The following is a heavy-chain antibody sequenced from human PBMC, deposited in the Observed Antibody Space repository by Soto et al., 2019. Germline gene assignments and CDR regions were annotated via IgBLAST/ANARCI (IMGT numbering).Heavy chain of an antibody. CDR2: IYHSGST. J-gene: IGHJ5*02. D-gene: IGHD3-10*01. CDR3: ARDYGSGSYYNVLDWFDP. CDR1: GGSINSSNW. V-gene: IGHV4-4*02. Sequence: QVQLQESGPGLVKPSGTLSLTCAVSGGSINSSNWWSWVRQTPGKGLEWIGEIYHSGSTNYNPSLKSRVTISVDKSKNQFSLKLSSVTAADTAVYYCARDYGSGSYYNVLDWFDPWGQGTLVTVSS.